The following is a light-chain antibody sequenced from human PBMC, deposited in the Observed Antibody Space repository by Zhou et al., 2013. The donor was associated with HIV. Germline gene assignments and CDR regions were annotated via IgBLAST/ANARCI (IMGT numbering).Light chain of an antibody. J-gene: IGKJ4*01. Sequence: EIVMTQSPATLFVSPGERVTLSCRASQSVGINLAWYHQKPGQAPRLLIYGASTRATGIPARFSGGGSGTEFTLTISGLESEDFAVYYCQHYGSSPLTFGGGTKVEIK. V-gene: IGKV3-15*01. CDR1: QSVGIN. CDR2: GAS. CDR3: QHYGSSPLT.